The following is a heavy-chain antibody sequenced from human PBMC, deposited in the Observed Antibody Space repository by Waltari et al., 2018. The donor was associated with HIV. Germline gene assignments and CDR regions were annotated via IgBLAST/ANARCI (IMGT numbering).Heavy chain of an antibody. Sequence: QVQLQQWGAGLLKPSETLSLTCGVYGGSFSGYYWSWIRQPPGKGLEWIGEINHSGSTNYNPSRKSRVTISVDTSKNQFSLKLSSVTAADTAVYYCARGRVDRSFDYWGQGTLVTVSS. J-gene: IGHJ4*02. CDR1: GGSFSGYY. D-gene: IGHD5-12*01. V-gene: IGHV4-34*01. CDR2: INHSGST. CDR3: ARGRVDRSFDY.